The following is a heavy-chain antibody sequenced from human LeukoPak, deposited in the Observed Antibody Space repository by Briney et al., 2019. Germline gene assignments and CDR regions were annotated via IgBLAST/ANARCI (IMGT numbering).Heavy chain of an antibody. J-gene: IGHJ2*01. CDR3: ARDYLDWYFDL. V-gene: IGHV3-33*01. CDR1: GFTFSSYG. Sequence: GRSLRLSCAASGFTFSSYGMHWVRQAPGKGLEWVAVIWYDGSNKYYADSVKGRFTISRDNSKNTLYLQMNSLRAEDTAMYYCARDYLDWYFDLWGRGTLVTVSS. CDR2: IWYDGSNK.